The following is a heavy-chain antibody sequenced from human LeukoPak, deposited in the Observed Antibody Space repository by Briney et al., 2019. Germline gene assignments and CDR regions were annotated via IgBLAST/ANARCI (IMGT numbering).Heavy chain of an antibody. V-gene: IGHV3-7*03. Sequence: GSLRLSCAASGFTFSSYWMSWVRQAPGKGLEWVANIKQDGSEKYYVDSVKGRFTISRDNAKNSLYLQMNSLRAEDTAVYYCARGVGSDTRTYYDFWSGYYGYYGMDVWGQGTTVTVSS. J-gene: IGHJ6*02. D-gene: IGHD3-3*01. CDR3: ARGVGSDTRTYYDFWSGYYGYYGMDV. CDR1: GFTFSSYW. CDR2: IKQDGSEK.